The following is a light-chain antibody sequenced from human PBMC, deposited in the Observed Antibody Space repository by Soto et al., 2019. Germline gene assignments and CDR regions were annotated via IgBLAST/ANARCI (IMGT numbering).Light chain of an antibody. V-gene: IGKV1-5*01. CDR2: DAS. J-gene: IGKJ5*01. Sequence: DIQLTQTPSTLSASVGSELTITCRASQTISRWLAWYQQKPWRAPKLLIYDASTLESGVPSRFSGSGYETEFTLTISRLQPDDFATYFCHSRAFGQGTRLEIK. CDR1: QTISRW. CDR3: HSRA.